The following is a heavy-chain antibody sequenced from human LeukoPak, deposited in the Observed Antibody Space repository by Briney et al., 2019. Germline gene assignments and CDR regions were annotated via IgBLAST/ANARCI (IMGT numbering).Heavy chain of an antibody. CDR1: GGTFSSYA. D-gene: IGHD3-22*01. J-gene: IGHJ4*02. CDR3: ARPTYYYDSSGYEV. Sequence: ASVKVSCKASGGTFSSYAISWVRQAPGQGLEWMGGIIPIFGTANYAQKFQGRVTITADESTSTAYMELSSLRSEDTAVYYCARPTYYYDSSGYEVWGQGTLVTVSS. CDR2: IIPIFGTA. V-gene: IGHV1-69*13.